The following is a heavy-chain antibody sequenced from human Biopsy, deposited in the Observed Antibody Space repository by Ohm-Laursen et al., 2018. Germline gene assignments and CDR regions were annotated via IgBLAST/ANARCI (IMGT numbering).Heavy chain of an antibody. V-gene: IGHV4-59*07. CDR3: ASAGYNPDWNFDL. D-gene: IGHD5-24*01. Sequence: SDTLSLTCTVSGGPIDSYYWSWIRQPPGKAPEWIGYIYFTGRTSYNPSLKSRVTMSFNTSKKQFSLRLSSVTAADTAVYYCASAGYNPDWNFDLWGRGTRVTVSS. CDR1: GGPIDSYY. J-gene: IGHJ2*01. CDR2: IYFTGRT.